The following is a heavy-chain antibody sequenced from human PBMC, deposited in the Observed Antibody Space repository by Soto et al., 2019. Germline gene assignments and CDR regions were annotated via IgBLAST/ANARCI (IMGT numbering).Heavy chain of an antibody. D-gene: IGHD6-6*01. CDR3: TSSYSTSSSPDY. V-gene: IGHV4-59*01. CDR1: GGSMRNYY. J-gene: IGHJ4*02. CDR2: VYHSGST. Sequence: KASETLSLTCIVSGGSMRNYYCNWIRQPPGRGLEWIGYVYHSGSTNYNPSLKSRVSMSVDVSRNHFSLTLHSVTAADTAVYFCTSSYSTSSSPDYWGQGTLVTVSS.